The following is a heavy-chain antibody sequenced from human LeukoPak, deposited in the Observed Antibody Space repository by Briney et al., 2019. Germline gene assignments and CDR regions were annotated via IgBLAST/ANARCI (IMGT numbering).Heavy chain of an antibody. D-gene: IGHD3-22*01. V-gene: IGHV1-2*04. CDR1: GYTFTGYY. J-gene: IGHJ3*02. CDR2: INPNSGGT. CDR3: ARDRYYYDSSGHDDAFDI. Sequence: GASVTVSFTASGYTFTGYYLHWVRQAPGQGPEWMGWINPNSGGTNYAQKFQGWVTMTRDTSISTAYMELSRLRSDDTAVYYCARDRYYYDSSGHDDAFDIWGQGTMVTVSS.